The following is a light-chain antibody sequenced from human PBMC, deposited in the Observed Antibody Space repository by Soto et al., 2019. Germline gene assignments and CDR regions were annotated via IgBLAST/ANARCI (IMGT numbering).Light chain of an antibody. J-gene: IGKJ4*01. CDR2: GAS. V-gene: IGKV3-20*01. CDR3: QQYGSSPLT. Sequence: ELELTQSPGTLSLSPGERATLSCRASQTVNNNYLAWYQQIPGQAPRLLISGASGRATGTPDRFSGSASGTDFTLTISRLEPEDFAVYYCQQYGSSPLTFGGGTKV. CDR1: QTVNNNY.